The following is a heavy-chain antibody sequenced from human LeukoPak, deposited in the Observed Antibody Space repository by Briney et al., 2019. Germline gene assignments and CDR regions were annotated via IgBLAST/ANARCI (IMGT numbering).Heavy chain of an antibody. CDR3: ARGTCSSTSCSMDV. V-gene: IGHV3-48*01. CDR1: GFTFSSYS. J-gene: IGHJ6*03. Sequence: PGGSLRLSCAASGFTFSSYSMNWVRQAPGEGLEWVSYISSSSSIYYADSVEGRFTISRDNAKNSLYLQMNSLRAEDTAVYYCARGTCSSTSCSMDVWGKGTTVIVSS. CDR2: ISSSSSI. D-gene: IGHD2-2*01.